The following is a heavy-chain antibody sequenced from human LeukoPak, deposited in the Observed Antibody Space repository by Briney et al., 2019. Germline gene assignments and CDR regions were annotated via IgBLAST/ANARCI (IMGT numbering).Heavy chain of an antibody. V-gene: IGHV3-30*02. CDR2: IRYDGNNK. J-gene: IGHJ3*02. CDR3: AKDPDYYDSSGYYGLGAFDI. Sequence: GGSLRLSCAASGFTFGSYGMHWVRQAPGKGLDWVAFIRYDGNNKYYADSVKGRFTISRDNSKNTLYLQMNSLRAEDTAVYYCAKDPDYYDSSGYYGLGAFDIWGQGTMVTVSS. CDR1: GFTFGSYG. D-gene: IGHD3-22*01.